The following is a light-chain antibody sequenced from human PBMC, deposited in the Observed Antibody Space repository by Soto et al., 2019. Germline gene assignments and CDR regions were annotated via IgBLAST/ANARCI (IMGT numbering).Light chain of an antibody. J-gene: IGKJ4*01. V-gene: IGKV3-15*01. Sequence: EIVMTQSPATLSVSPGERATLSCRASQGIGSTLAWYQQKPDQTPKLLIFYASTRATGVPARFSGGGSGTELTITINSLQSEDVEVYDCQRYNRWPLSFGGGTKVDI. CDR2: YAS. CDR3: QRYNRWPLS. CDR1: QGIGST.